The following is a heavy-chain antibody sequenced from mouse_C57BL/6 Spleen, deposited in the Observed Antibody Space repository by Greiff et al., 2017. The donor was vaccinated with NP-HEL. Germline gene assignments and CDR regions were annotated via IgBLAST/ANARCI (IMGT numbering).Heavy chain of an antibody. J-gene: IGHJ2*01. D-gene: IGHD4-1*01. Sequence: QVQLQQSGAELVRPGASVTLSCKASGYTFTDYEMHWVKQTPVHGLEWIGAIDPETGGTAYNQKFKGKAILTADKSSSTAYMELRSLTSEDSAVYYCTRDWDRFAYWGQGTTLTVSS. V-gene: IGHV1-15*01. CDR1: GYTFTDYE. CDR3: TRDWDRFAY. CDR2: IDPETGGT.